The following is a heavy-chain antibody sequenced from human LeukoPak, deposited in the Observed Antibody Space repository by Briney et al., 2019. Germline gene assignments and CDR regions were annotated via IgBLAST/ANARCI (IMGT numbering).Heavy chain of an antibody. CDR2: IIPIFGTA. CDR1: GGTFSSYA. V-gene: IGHV1-69*13. CDR3: ARRPRYCSSTSCYTFDY. J-gene: IGHJ4*02. D-gene: IGHD2-2*02. Sequence: ASVKVSCKASGGTFSSYAISWVRQAPGQGLGWMGGIIPIFGTANYAQKFQGRVTITADESTSTAYMELSSLRSEDTAVYYCARRPRYCSSTSCYTFDYWGQGTLVTVSS.